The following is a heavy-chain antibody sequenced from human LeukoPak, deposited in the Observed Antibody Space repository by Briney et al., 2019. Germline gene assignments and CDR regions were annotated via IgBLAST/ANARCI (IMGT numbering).Heavy chain of an antibody. CDR1: GFTFSDYY. CDR2: IRSSGDGT. CDR3: AKEGELELRGPVGGFDY. Sequence: GGSLRLSCAASGFTFSDYYMSWIRQAPGKGLEWVSDIRSSGDGTHYADSVKGRFTISRDNSKNTLYLQMNSLRAEDTAVYYCAKEGELELRGPVGGFDYWGQGTLVTVSS. V-gene: IGHV3-23*01. D-gene: IGHD1-7*01. J-gene: IGHJ4*02.